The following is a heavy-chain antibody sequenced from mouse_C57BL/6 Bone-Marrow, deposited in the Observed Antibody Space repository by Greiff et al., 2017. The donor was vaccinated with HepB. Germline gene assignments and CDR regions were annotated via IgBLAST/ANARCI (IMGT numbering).Heavy chain of an antibody. CDR2: ISSGGSYT. V-gene: IGHV5-6*01. CDR3: ARHYYGSRSFDY. J-gene: IGHJ2*01. D-gene: IGHD1-1*01. Sequence: EVQRVESGGDLVKPGGSLKLSCAASGFTFSSYGMSWVRQTPDKRLEWVATISSGGSYTYYTDSVKGRFTISRDNAKNTLYLQMSSLKSEDTAMYYCARHYYGSRSFDYWGQGTTLTVSS. CDR1: GFTFSSYG.